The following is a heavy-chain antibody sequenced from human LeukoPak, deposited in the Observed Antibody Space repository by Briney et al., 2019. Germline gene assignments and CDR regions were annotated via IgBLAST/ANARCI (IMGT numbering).Heavy chain of an antibody. J-gene: IGHJ4*02. Sequence: PSETLSLTCAVYGGSFSGYYWSWIRQPPGKGLEWIGEINHSGSTNYNPSLKSRVTISVDTSKNQFSLKLSSVTAADTAVYYCARGPPGYYNQRHARFDYWGQGTLVTVSS. V-gene: IGHV4-34*01. CDR1: GGSFSGYY. D-gene: IGHD3-9*01. CDR3: ARGPPGYYNQRHARFDY. CDR2: INHSGST.